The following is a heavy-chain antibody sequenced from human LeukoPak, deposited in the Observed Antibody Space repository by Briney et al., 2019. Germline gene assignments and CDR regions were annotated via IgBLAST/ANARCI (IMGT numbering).Heavy chain of an antibody. V-gene: IGHV3-7*03. Sequence: GGSLRLSCAASGFIFSSYSMSWVRQAPEKGLEWVANIKPDGSETYSVDSVKGRFTISRDNAKNSLYLQMNSLRAEDTAVYYRARTLRFFRFLDVWGQGTAVTVSS. CDR3: ARTLRFFRFLDV. D-gene: IGHD3-3*01. CDR1: GFIFSSYS. J-gene: IGHJ6*02. CDR2: IKPDGSET.